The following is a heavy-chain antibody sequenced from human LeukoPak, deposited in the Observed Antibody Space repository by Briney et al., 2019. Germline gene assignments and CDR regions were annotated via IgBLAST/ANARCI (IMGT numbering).Heavy chain of an antibody. CDR3: ARAREFWSGYCTGYYFDY. D-gene: IGHD3-3*01. J-gene: IGHJ4*02. CDR1: GGYISSSSYY. Sequence: SETLSLTRTVSGGYISSSSYYWGWTRPPPGKGLEWIGSIYYSGSTYYNPSLKSRVTISVDTSKNQFSLKLSSVTAADTAVYYCARAREFWSGYCTGYYFDYWGQGTLVTVSS. V-gene: IGHV4-39*07. CDR2: IYYSGST.